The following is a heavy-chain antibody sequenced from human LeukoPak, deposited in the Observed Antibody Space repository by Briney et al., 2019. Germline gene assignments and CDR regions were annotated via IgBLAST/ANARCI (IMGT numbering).Heavy chain of an antibody. J-gene: IGHJ4*02. V-gene: IGHV4-34*01. CDR3: VRDNPRCCGVVPAYIDDH. Sequence: SETLSLTCAVYGGSFSGYYWSWIRQPPGKGLKWIGEINHSGSTNYNPSLKSRVTISVDTSKNQFSLKLSSVTAADTAVYYCVRDNPRCCGVVPAYIDDHWGQGTLVTVSS. CDR2: INHSGST. CDR1: GGSFSGYY. D-gene: IGHD3-3*01.